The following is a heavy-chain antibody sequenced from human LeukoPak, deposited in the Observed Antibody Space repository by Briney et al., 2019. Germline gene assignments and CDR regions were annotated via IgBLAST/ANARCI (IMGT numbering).Heavy chain of an antibody. J-gene: IGHJ6*03. CDR3: ARRVLVGYAVRDYYYYMDV. CDR2: INHSGST. CDR1: GGSFSGYY. V-gene: IGHV4-34*01. Sequence: SETLSLTCAVYGGSFSGYYWSWIRQPPGKGLEWIGEINHSGSTNYNPSLKSRVTISVDTSKNQFSLKLSSVTAADTAVYYCARRVLVGYAVRDYYYYMDVWGKGTTVTVSS. D-gene: IGHD2-15*01.